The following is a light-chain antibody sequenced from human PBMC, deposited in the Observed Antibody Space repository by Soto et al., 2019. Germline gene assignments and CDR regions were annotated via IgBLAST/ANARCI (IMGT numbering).Light chain of an antibody. Sequence: ETVLTQSPATLSLSPGERATLSCRASQSVSSFLAWYQQKPGQPPRLLIYDVSNRATGVPDRFSGSGSGPDFTLTISRLEPEDFAVYYCQQYISSPPGFTFGPGTTVEIK. CDR2: DVS. CDR3: QQYISSPPGFT. V-gene: IGKV3-20*01. CDR1: QSVSSF. J-gene: IGKJ3*01.